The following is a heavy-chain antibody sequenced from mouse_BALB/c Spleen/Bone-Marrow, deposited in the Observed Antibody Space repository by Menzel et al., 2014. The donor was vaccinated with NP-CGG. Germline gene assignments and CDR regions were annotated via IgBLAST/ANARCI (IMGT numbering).Heavy chain of an antibody. Sequence: VQLQQSGAELVKPGTSVKLSCKASGYTFTSYYIYWVKQRPGRGLKWIGEINPSNGGTNFNEKFKSKATLTVDKSSSTAYMQRSRLTSRYSAVYYCTRLTLLRGYLGYWGQGTTLTVSS. CDR3: TRLTLLRGYLGY. V-gene: IGHV1S81*02. D-gene: IGHD1-2*01. CDR1: GYTFTSYY. CDR2: INPSNGGT. J-gene: IGHJ2*01.